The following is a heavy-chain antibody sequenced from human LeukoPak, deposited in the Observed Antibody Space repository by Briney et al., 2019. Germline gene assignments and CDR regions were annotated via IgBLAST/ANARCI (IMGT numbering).Heavy chain of an antibody. Sequence: GGSLRLSCAASGFTFSSYWMSWVRQAPGKGLEWVANIKQDGSEKYYVDSVKGRFTISRDNAKNSLYLQMNSLRAEDTAVYYCARIAARPPKYYYYMDVWGKGTTVTVSS. CDR2: IKQDGSEK. J-gene: IGHJ6*03. CDR3: ARIAARPPKYYYYMDV. CDR1: GFTFSSYW. D-gene: IGHD6-6*01. V-gene: IGHV3-7*01.